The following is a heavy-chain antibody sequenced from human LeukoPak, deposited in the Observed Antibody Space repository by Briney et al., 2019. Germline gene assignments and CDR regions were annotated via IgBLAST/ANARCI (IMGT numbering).Heavy chain of an antibody. V-gene: IGHV3-48*01. CDR1: GFTFSSYS. CDR2: ISSSSSTI. Sequence: GGSLRLSCAASGFTFSSYSMNWVRQAPGKGLEWVSYISSSSSTIYYADSVKGRFTISRDNSKNTLYLQMNSLRAEDTAVYYCAKGDRVKVVVPGAETYWGQGTLVTVSS. CDR3: AKGDRVKVVVPGAETY. D-gene: IGHD2-2*01. J-gene: IGHJ4*02.